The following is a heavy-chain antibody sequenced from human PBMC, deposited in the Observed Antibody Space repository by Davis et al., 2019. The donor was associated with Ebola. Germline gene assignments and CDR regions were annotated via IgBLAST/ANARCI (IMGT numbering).Heavy chain of an antibody. J-gene: IGHJ6*02. V-gene: IGHV3-33*06. CDR2: IWYDGSNK. CDR3: AKVMGDDFKYYAMDV. D-gene: IGHD3-16*01. Sequence: GESLKISCAASGFTFSSYGMHWVRQAPGKGLEWVAVIWYDGSNKYYADSVKGRFTISRDNSKNTLYLQMNSLRAEDTAVYYCAKVMGDDFKYYAMDVWGQGTTVTVYS. CDR1: GFTFSSYG.